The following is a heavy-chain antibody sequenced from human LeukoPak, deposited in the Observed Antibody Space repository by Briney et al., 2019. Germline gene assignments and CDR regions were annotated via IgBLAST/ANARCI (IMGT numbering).Heavy chain of an antibody. CDR1: GGTFNNYG. V-gene: IGHV1-69*13. CDR3: ARVGFTTGFDY. D-gene: IGHD1-1*01. J-gene: IGHJ4*02. CDR2: IIPIFDTP. Sequence: GASVKVSCKASGGTFNNYGINWVRQAPGQGLEGMGGIIPIFDTPYYAQNFHDRFTITADESTSTAYMELTSLRSEDTAMYYCARVGFTTGFDYWGQGTLVTVSS.